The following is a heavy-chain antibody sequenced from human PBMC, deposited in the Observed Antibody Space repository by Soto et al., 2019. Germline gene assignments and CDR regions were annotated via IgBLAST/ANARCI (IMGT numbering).Heavy chain of an antibody. CDR1: GFTFSSYG. V-gene: IGHV3-33*01. Sequence: GGSLRLSCAASGFTFSSYGMHWVRQAPGKGLEWVAVIWYDGSNKYYADSVKGRFTISRDNSKNTLYLQMNSLRAEDTAVYYCARDYATGTASAFDIWGQGTMVTVSS. CDR3: ARDYATGTASAFDI. CDR2: IWYDGSNK. J-gene: IGHJ3*02. D-gene: IGHD1-1*01.